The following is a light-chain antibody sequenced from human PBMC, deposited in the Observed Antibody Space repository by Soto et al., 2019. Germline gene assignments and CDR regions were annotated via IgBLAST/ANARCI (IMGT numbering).Light chain of an antibody. Sequence: QSVLTKPASVSGSPGQSITISCTGTSSDVGGYNYVSWYQQHPGKAPKLMIYEVSNRPSGVSNRFSGSKSGNTASLTISGLQAEDEDDYYCSSYTSSSTVVFGGGTKLTVL. J-gene: IGLJ2*01. V-gene: IGLV2-14*01. CDR2: EVS. CDR1: SSDVGGYNY. CDR3: SSYTSSSTVV.